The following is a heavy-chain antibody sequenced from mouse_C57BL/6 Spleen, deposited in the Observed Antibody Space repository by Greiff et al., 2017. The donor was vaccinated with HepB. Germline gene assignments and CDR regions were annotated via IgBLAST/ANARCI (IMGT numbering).Heavy chain of an antibody. D-gene: IGHD2-10*02. V-gene: IGHV1-66*01. CDR2: IYPGSGNT. Sequence: QVQLQQSGPELVKPGASVKISCKASGYSFTSYYIHWVKQRPGQGLEWIGWIYPGSGNTKYNEQFKGKATLTADTSSSTAYMQLSSLTSEDSAVYYCAPSSYGYFDVWGTGTTVTVSS. CDR3: APSSYGYFDV. J-gene: IGHJ1*03. CDR1: GYSFTSYY.